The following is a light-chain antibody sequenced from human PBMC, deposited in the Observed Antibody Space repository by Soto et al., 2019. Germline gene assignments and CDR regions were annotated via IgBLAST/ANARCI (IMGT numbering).Light chain of an antibody. Sequence: ELVMTQSPATLSVSPGDRATLSCTASQRVNSELAWYPQKPGQAPRLLIYDTYTRATGIPARFSGSASGTEFTLTISSLQSEDFAVYDCQQYNNWPPITFGQGTRLEIK. CDR1: QRVNSE. CDR2: DTY. J-gene: IGKJ5*01. CDR3: QQYNNWPPIT. V-gene: IGKV3-15*01.